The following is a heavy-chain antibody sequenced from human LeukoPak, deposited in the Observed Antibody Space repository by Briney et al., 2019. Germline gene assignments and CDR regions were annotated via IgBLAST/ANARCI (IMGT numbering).Heavy chain of an antibody. CDR1: GFTFSSYW. CDR3: APAYWSGYTN. D-gene: IGHD3-3*01. V-gene: IGHV3-74*01. J-gene: IGHJ4*02. Sequence: WGSLRLPCTAPGFTFSSYWRKWVRQGRGKGLVWVSRISSDGSGTNYADSVRGRFTISRDNAKNTLYLQMNSLRAEDTAVYCCAPAYWSGYTNWGRGTLVTVSS. CDR2: ISSDGSGT.